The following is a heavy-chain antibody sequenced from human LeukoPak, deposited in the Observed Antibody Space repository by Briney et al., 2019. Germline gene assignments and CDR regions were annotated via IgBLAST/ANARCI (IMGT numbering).Heavy chain of an antibody. CDR1: GGSISSYY. D-gene: IGHD3-10*01. Sequence: SETLSLTCTVSGGSISSYYWSWIRQPAGKGLEWIGRIYTSGSTNYNPSLKSRVTMSVDTSKNQFSLKLSSVTAADTAVYYCARDPYYGSGFYYFDYWGQGTLVTVSS. J-gene: IGHJ4*02. CDR2: IYTSGST. V-gene: IGHV4-4*07. CDR3: ARDPYYGSGFYYFDY.